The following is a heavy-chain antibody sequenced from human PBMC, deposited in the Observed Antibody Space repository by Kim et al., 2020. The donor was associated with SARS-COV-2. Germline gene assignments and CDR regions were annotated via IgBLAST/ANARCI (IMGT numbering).Heavy chain of an antibody. J-gene: IGHJ5*02. CDR3: ARMGRGIAAAGLVGWFDP. CDR1: GGSISSYY. CDR2: IYYSGST. D-gene: IGHD6-13*01. Sequence: SETLSLTCTVSGGSISSYYWSWIRQPPGKGLEWIGYIYYSGSTNYNPSLKSRVTISVDTSKNQFSLKLSSVTAADTAVYYCARMGRGIAAAGLVGWFDPWGQGTLVTVSS. V-gene: IGHV4-59*01.